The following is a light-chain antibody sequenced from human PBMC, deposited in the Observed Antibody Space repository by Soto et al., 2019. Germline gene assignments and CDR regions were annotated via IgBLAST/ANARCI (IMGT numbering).Light chain of an antibody. CDR1: QTISSY. CDR3: QQLCSYPFT. J-gene: IGKJ3*01. Sequence: DIQLTQSPSFLSVSVGDRVTITCRASQTISSYLAWYQQKPGKAPKLLIYAASTLQGGVPSRFSGSGSQTAFTLTLCSLQPEDFATYYRQQLCSYPFTFGPGTIVDIK. V-gene: IGKV1-9*01. CDR2: AAS.